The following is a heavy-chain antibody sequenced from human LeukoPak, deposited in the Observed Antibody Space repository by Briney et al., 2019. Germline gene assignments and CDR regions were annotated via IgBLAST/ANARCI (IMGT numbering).Heavy chain of an antibody. CDR1: GYTFTGYY. J-gene: IGHJ4*02. CDR3: ARLRRDGYNFGGIDY. V-gene: IGHV1-2*06. CDR2: INPNSGGT. Sequence: ASVKVSCKASGYTFTGYYMHWVRRAPGQGLEWMGRINPNSGGTNYAQKFQGRVTMTRDASISTAYMELSRLRSDDTAVYYCARLRRDGYNFGGIDYWGQGTLVTVSS. D-gene: IGHD5-24*01.